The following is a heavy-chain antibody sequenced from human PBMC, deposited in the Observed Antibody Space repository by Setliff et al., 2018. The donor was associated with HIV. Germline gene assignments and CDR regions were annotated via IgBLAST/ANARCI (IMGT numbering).Heavy chain of an antibody. CDR2: VLYSGNT. CDR1: GVSMRTHY. Sequence: KPSETLSLTCNVSGVSMRTHYWSWVRLPPGKRLEWIGYVLYSGNTNYNPSFKSRVTVSLDEAKNQFSLTLKSVTSADTAVYYCATEGREKLALFDHWGLGILVTVSS. CDR3: ATEGREKLALFDH. J-gene: IGHJ4*02. D-gene: IGHD6-6*01. V-gene: IGHV4-59*11.